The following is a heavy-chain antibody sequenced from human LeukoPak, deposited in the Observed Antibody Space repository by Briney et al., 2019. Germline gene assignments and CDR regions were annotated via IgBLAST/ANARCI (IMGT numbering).Heavy chain of an antibody. J-gene: IGHJ3*02. D-gene: IGHD5-18*01. Sequence: PSETLSLTRTVSGGSISSSSYYWGWIRQPPGKGLEWIGSIYYSGSTYYNPSLKSRVTISVDTSKNQFSLKLSSVTAADTAVYYCARFARGYSYGFVYAFDIWGQGTMVTVSS. CDR2: IYYSGST. CDR1: GGSISSSSYY. CDR3: ARFARGYSYGFVYAFDI. V-gene: IGHV4-39*01.